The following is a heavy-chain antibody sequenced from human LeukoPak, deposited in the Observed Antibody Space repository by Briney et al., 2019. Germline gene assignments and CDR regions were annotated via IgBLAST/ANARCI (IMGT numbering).Heavy chain of an antibody. CDR3: ARAYFSSWYMNWFDP. CDR2: IYTSGST. J-gene: IGHJ5*02. D-gene: IGHD6-13*01. Sequence: PSETLSLTCTVSGGSISSYYWTWIRQPAGKGLEWIGRIYTSGSTNYNPSLKSRVTMSVDTSKIQFSLKLSSVTAADTAVYYCARAYFSSWYMNWFDPWGQGTLVTVSS. V-gene: IGHV4-4*07. CDR1: GGSISSYY.